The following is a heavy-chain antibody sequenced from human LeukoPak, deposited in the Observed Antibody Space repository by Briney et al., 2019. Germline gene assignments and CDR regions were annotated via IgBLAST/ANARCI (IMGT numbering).Heavy chain of an antibody. J-gene: IGHJ5*02. V-gene: IGHV1-18*01. CDR3: ARDPRIVGSTPDWFDP. D-gene: IGHD1-26*01. CDR1: GYTFTSFG. Sequence: ASVKVSCKTSGYTFTSFGISWVRQAPGQGLEWMGWINAYNGNTNYAQKIQGRVTMTTDTSTSTAYMELNSLRSDDTGVYYCARDPRIVGSTPDWFDPWGQGTLVTVSS. CDR2: INAYNGNT.